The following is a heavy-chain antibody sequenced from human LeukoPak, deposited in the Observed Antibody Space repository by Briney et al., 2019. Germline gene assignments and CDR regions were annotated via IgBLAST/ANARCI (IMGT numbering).Heavy chain of an antibody. D-gene: IGHD3-22*01. Sequence: GGSLRLSCAASGFSFNTYAMSWVRQPPGKGLVWVSGVIGSGKAIFYADSVKGRFTISRDNSRNTLYLQMNSLRVEDTAVYYCTRPHVDGGYYYHQYWGQGTLVTVSS. J-gene: IGHJ4*02. V-gene: IGHV3-23*01. CDR1: GFSFNTYA. CDR2: VIGSGKAI. CDR3: TRPHVDGGYYYHQY.